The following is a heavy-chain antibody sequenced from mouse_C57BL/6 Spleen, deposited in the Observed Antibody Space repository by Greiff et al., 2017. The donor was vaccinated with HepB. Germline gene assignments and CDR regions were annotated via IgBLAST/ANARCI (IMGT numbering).Heavy chain of an antibody. CDR3: TRDRTGANAMDY. D-gene: IGHD2-14*01. V-gene: IGHV5-9-1*02. Sequence: EVMLVESGEGLVKPGGSLKLSCAASGFTFSSYAMSWVRQTPEKRLEWVAYISSGGDYIYYADNVKGRFTISRDNARNTLYLQMSSLKSEDTAMYYCTRDRTGANAMDYWGQGTSVTVAS. J-gene: IGHJ4*01. CDR2: ISSGGDYI. CDR1: GFTFSSYA.